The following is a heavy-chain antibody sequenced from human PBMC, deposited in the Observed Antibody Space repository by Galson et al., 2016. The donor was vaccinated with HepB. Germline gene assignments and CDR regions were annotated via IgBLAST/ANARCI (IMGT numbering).Heavy chain of an antibody. CDR2: INYRGNT. Sequence: ETLSLTCTVSGGSISTHYWSWIRQPPGKGLEWIGYINYRGNTNYNPSLKSRVTLSIDASKNHVSLKLTSATAADTAVYYCAREVQGSGAAIGWFDSWGQGSRVTVSS. CDR3: AREVQGSGAAIGWFDS. CDR1: GGSISTHY. D-gene: IGHD2-2*02. J-gene: IGHJ5*01. V-gene: IGHV4-59*11.